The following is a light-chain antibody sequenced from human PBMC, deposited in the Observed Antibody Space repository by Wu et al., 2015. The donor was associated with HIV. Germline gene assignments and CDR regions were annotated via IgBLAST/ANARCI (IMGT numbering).Light chain of an antibody. J-gene: IGKJ1*01. CDR1: QSISSY. CDR2: DAT. CDR3: QKYNTAPWT. Sequence: DIQMAQSPSSLSASVGDRVSITCRASQSISSYLNWYQQRPGRAPKLLIYDATSLQGGVPSRFSGSGSGTDFTLTISSLQPEDVATYYCQKYNTAPWTFGQGTKVEMK. V-gene: IGKV1-39*01.